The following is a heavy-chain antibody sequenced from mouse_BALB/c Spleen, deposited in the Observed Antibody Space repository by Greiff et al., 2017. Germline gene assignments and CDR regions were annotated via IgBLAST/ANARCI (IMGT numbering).Heavy chain of an antibody. D-gene: IGHD2-4*01. J-gene: IGHJ2*01. CDR3: AREPSAMITTRRYFDY. V-gene: IGHV1-69*02. CDR2: IDPSDSET. Sequence: VQLQQPGAELVKPGAPVKLSCKASGYTFTSYWMNWVKQRPGRGLEWIGRIDPSDSETHYNQKFKDKATLTVDKSSSTAYIQLSSLTSEDSAVYYCAREPSAMITTRRYFDYWGQGTTLTVSS. CDR1: GYTFTSYW.